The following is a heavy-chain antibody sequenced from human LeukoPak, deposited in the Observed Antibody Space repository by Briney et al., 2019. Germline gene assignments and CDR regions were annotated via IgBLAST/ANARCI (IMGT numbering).Heavy chain of an antibody. CDR2: INPNSGGT. V-gene: IGHV1-2*02. Sequence: ASVKVPCKASGYTFTGYYMHWVRQAPGQGLEWMGWINPNSGGTNYAQKFQGRVTMTRDTSISTAYMELSRLRSDDTAVYYCAANLAYCGGDCYPFDAFDIWGQGTMVTVSS. J-gene: IGHJ3*02. CDR1: GYTFTGYY. CDR3: AANLAYCGGDCYPFDAFDI. D-gene: IGHD2-21*02.